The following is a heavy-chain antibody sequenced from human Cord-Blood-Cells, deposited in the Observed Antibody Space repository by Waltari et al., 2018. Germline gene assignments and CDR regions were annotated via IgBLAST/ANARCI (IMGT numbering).Heavy chain of an antibody. J-gene: IGHJ4*02. CDR3: ASAPPPYSVGGSYYFDY. V-gene: IGHV1-2*04. Sequence: QVQLVQSGAEVKKPGASVKVSCKASGYTFTGYYMHCVRQAPGKGLEWMGWINPNSGGTNYAQKFQGWVTMTRDTSISTAYMELSRLRSDDTAVYYCASAPPPYSVGGSYYFDYWGQGTLVTVSS. CDR2: INPNSGGT. D-gene: IGHD1-26*01. CDR1: GYTFTGYY.